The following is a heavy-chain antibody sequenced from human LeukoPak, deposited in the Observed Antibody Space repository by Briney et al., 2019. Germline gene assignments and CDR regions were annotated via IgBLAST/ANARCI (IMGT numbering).Heavy chain of an antibody. CDR1: GGTFSSYA. V-gene: IGHV1-69*15. Sequence: SVKVSCKASGGTFSSYAISWVRQAPGQGLEWMGRIIPIFGTADYAQKFQGRVTITADESTSTAYMELSSLRSEDTAVYYCARGGSNWGSRRYFDYWGQGTLVTVSS. CDR2: IIPIFGTA. D-gene: IGHD7-27*01. CDR3: ARGGSNWGSRRYFDY. J-gene: IGHJ4*02.